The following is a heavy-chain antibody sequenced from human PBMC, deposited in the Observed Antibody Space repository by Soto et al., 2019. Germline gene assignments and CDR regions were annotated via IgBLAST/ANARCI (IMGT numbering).Heavy chain of an antibody. CDR2: IIPIFGTA. D-gene: IGHD6-13*01. J-gene: IGHJ6*02. CDR3: ARLPDSSSWYYYYGMDV. Sequence: SVKVSCKASGGTFSSYAISWVRQAPGQGLEWMGGIIPIFGTANYAQKFQGRVTITADESTSTAYMELSSLRSEDTAVYYRARLPDSSSWYYYYGMDVWGQGTTVTVSS. V-gene: IGHV1-69*13. CDR1: GGTFSSYA.